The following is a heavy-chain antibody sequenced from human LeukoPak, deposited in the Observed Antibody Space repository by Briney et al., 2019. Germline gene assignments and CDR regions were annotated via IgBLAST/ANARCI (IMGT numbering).Heavy chain of an antibody. D-gene: IGHD5-18*01. CDR3: ARVESDTAMVNY. CDR1: GFTFSSYA. V-gene: IGHV3-23*01. CDR2: ISGSGGST. Sequence: GGSLRLSCAASGFTFSSYAMSWVRQAPGKGLEWVSAISGSGGSTYYADSVKGRFTISRDNSKNTLYLQMNSLRAGDTAVYYCARVESDTAMVNYWGQGTLVTVSS. J-gene: IGHJ4*02.